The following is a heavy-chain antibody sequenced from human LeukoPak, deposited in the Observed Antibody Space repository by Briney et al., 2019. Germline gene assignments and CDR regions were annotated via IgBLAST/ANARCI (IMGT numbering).Heavy chain of an antibody. V-gene: IGHV3-23*01. CDR2: ISGSGGST. Sequence: GGSLRRSCAASGFTFSNFAMNWVRQAPGKGLEWVSTISGSGGSTYYADSVKGRFTISRDNSKNTLYLQMNSLRAEDTAVYYCAKMVHTEQWLVPFDYWGQGTLVTVSS. CDR3: AKMVHTEQWLVPFDY. D-gene: IGHD6-19*01. J-gene: IGHJ4*02. CDR1: GFTFSNFA.